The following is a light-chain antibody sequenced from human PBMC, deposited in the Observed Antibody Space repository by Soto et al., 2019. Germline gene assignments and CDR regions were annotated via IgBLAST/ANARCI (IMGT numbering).Light chain of an antibody. CDR3: QQNYSTPLT. CDR1: QSIISY. J-gene: IGKJ4*01. V-gene: IGKV1-39*01. Sequence: DIQMTQSPSSLSASVGDRVTITCRASQSIISYLNWYQQKPGKAPKLLIYAADSLQSGVPSRFSGSGSGTDFTLTISSLQHEDFETYSCQQNYSTPLTLGGGTKVDIK. CDR2: AAD.